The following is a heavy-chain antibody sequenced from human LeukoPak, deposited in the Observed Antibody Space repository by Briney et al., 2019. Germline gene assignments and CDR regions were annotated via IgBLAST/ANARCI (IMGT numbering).Heavy chain of an antibody. Sequence: GGSLRLSCVVSGFALTGNYMSWIRQAPGKEPEWVAYISSGSYSHYYADSVRGRFTISRDNSKNSLYLEMSDLRVEETALYYCARGKRTFDPWGQGTLVTVTS. CDR2: ISSGSYSH. CDR1: GFALTGNY. J-gene: IGHJ5*02. CDR3: ARGKRTFDP. V-gene: IGHV3-11*01.